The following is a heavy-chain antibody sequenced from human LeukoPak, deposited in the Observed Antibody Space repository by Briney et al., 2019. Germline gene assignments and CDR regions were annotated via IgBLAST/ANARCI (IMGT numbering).Heavy chain of an antibody. CDR3: ARDAPAGEKPEYFFDY. Sequence: GGSLRLSCAASGFTLRSYTMNWVRQAPGKGLEWVSHIGRGITYADSVEGRFTISRDNAKNSVYLQMNSLRAEDTAVYYCARDAPAGEKPEYFFDYWGQGTLVTVSS. CDR1: GFTLRSYT. CDR2: IGRGIT. V-gene: IGHV3-21*05. J-gene: IGHJ4*02.